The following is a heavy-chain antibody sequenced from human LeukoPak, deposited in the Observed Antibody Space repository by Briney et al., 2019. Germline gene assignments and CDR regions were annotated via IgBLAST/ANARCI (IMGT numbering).Heavy chain of an antibody. CDR1: GFSFSGYG. CDR2: IRYDGSNE. CDR3: AKVMPPGRIRFYSYYMDV. Sequence: GGSLRLSCAASGFSFSGYGMHWVRQAPGKGLEWVAFIRYDGSNEYYADSVKGRFTISRDKSKNTLSLQMNGLRVEDTAVYFCAKVMPPGRIRFYSYYMDVWGKGTTVTVSS. V-gene: IGHV3-30*02. J-gene: IGHJ6*03. D-gene: IGHD2-15*01.